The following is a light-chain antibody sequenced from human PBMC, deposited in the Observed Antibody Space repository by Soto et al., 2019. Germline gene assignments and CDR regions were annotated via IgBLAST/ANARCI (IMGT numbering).Light chain of an antibody. CDR3: SSYTRSNTYV. CDR1: TSDVGAYND. J-gene: IGLJ1*01. V-gene: IGLV2-14*03. Sequence: QSALPQPASVSGSPGQSSTISCTGTTSDVGAYNDVSWYQQHPGKAPKLMIYDVSDRPSEISNRFSGSKSGNTASLTISGLQSEDEADYYCSSYTRSNTYVFVAGTKLTVL. CDR2: DVS.